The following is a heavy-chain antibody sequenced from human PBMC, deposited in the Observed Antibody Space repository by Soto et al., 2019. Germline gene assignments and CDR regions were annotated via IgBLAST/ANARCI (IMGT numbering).Heavy chain of an antibody. CDR1: GFTFSSYW. Sequence: PGGSLRLSCAASGFTFSSYWMHWVRQAPGKGLVWVSRINSDGSSTSYADSVKGRFTISRDNAKNTLYLQMNSLRAEDTAVYYCASGNDFWSGYLHLWGQGTLVTVSS. D-gene: IGHD3-3*01. CDR2: INSDGSST. V-gene: IGHV3-74*01. CDR3: ASGNDFWSGYLHL. J-gene: IGHJ4*02.